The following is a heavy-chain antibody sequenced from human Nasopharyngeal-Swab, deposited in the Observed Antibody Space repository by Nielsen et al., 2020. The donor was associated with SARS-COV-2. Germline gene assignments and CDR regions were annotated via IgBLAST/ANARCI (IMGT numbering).Heavy chain of an antibody. CDR1: GGTFSSYA. CDR3: AGRLGSNWFDP. CDR2: IIPIFGTA. D-gene: IGHD3-9*01. V-gene: IGHV1-69*13. J-gene: IGHJ5*02. Sequence: SVQVSCKASGGTFSSYAISWVRQPPGQGLEWMGGIIPIFGTANYAQKSQGRVTITADESTSTAYMELSSLRSEDTAVYYCAGRLGSNWFDPWGQGTLVTVSS.